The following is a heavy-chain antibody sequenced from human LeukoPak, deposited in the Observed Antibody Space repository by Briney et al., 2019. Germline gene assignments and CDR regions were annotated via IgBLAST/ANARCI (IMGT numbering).Heavy chain of an antibody. CDR3: ARDQGILTGHDY. V-gene: IGHV1-69*13. J-gene: IGHJ4*02. CDR1: GGTFSSYA. CDR2: IIPIFGTA. Sequence: ASVKVSCKASGGTFSSYAISWVRQAPGQGLEWMGGIIPIFGTANYAQKFQGRVTITADESTSAAYMELSSLRSEDTAVYYCARDQGILTGHDYWGQGTLVTVSS. D-gene: IGHD3-9*01.